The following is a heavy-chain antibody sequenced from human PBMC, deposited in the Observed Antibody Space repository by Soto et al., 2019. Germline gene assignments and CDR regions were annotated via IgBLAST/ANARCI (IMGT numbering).Heavy chain of an antibody. V-gene: IGHV3-23*01. D-gene: IGHD4-17*01. CDR2: ITSSGAKA. CDR3: AEGPYTVTVYLDY. J-gene: IGHJ4*02. CDR1: GFTYSIYA. Sequence: EVRVLESGGGLVQPGGSLRLSCAASGFTYSIYAMGWVRQSAEKGLEWVSIITSSGAKAFYADSVKERFTISRDNSKNTMYLQMSSLTSEDTAVYYCAEGPYTVTVYLDYWGQGTRVIVSS.